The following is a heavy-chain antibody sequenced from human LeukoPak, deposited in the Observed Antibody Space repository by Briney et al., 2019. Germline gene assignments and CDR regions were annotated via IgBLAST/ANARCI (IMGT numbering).Heavy chain of an antibody. J-gene: IGHJ4*02. CDR1: GGSISSYY. V-gene: IGHV4-59*08. CDR3: SRQPPPYSSGLYSIDY. Sequence: SETLSLTCTVSGGSISSYYWSWIRQPPGKGLEWIGYIYYSGSTNYNPSLKSRVTISVDTSKNQFSLKLSSVTAADTAVYYCSRQPPPYSSGLYSIDYWGQGTLVTVSS. D-gene: IGHD6-19*01. CDR2: IYYSGST.